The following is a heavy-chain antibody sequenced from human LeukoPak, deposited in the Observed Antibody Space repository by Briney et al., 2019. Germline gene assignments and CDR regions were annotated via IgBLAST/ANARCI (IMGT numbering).Heavy chain of an antibody. D-gene: IGHD3-10*01. Sequence: GGSLRLSCAASGFTFSSYWMSWVGRAPGKGLEGVANIKQDGSEKYYVDSVKGRFTISRDNAKNSLYLQMNSLRAEDTAVYYCARVHGSGSYLRDYWGQGTMVTVSS. CDR1: GFTFSSYW. CDR2: IKQDGSEK. CDR3: ARVHGSGSYLRDY. V-gene: IGHV3-7*01. J-gene: IGHJ4*02.